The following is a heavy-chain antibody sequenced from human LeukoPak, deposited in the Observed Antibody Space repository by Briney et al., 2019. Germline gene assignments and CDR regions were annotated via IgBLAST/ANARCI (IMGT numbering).Heavy chain of an antibody. CDR1: GGSISSSSYY. J-gene: IGHJ5*02. CDR2: IYYSGST. D-gene: IGHD3-10*01. CDR3: ARVWFGELMGNWFGP. Sequence: SETLSLTCTVSGGSISSSSYYWGWIRQPPGKGLERIGSIYYSGSTYYNPSLKSRVTISVDKSKNQFSLKLSSVTAADTAVYYCARVWFGELMGNWFGPWGQGTLVTVSS. V-gene: IGHV4-39*07.